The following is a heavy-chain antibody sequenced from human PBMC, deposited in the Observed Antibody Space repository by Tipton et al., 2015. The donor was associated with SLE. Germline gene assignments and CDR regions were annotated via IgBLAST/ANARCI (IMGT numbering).Heavy chain of an antibody. CDR2: ISYDGSNK. CDR3: AKVRLQQLVGDY. V-gene: IGHV3-30*18. Sequence: SLRLSCAASGFTFSSYGMHWVRQAPGKGLEWVAVISYDGSNKYYADSVKGRFTISRDNSKNTLYLQMNSLRAEDTAVYYCAKVRLQQLVGDYWGQGTLVTVSS. D-gene: IGHD6-6*01. CDR1: GFTFSSYG. J-gene: IGHJ4*02.